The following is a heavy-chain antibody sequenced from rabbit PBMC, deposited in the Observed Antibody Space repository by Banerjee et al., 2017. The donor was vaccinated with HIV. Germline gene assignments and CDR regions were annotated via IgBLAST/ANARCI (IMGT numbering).Heavy chain of an antibody. CDR3: ARDLAGVIGWNFGL. CDR2: IYPEHVNI. Sequence: QEQLVESGGGLVKPEGSLTLTCTASGFSFSNKYVMCWVRQAPGKGLEWIAYIYPEHVNIDYASWVNGRFTISLDNAQNTVLLQMTGLTAADTATYFCARDLAGVIGWNFGLWGQGTLVTVS. J-gene: IGHJ3*01. V-gene: IGHV1S47*01. CDR1: GFSFSNKYV. D-gene: IGHD4-1*01.